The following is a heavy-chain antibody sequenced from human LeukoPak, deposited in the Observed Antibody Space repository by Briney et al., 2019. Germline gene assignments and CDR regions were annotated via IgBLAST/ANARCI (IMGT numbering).Heavy chain of an antibody. CDR1: GGSISSGSYY. J-gene: IGHJ4*02. CDR2: IYTSGST. V-gene: IGHV4-61*02. CDR3: ASDYYDSPHNGYYFDY. D-gene: IGHD3-22*01. Sequence: SETLSLTCTASGGSISSGSYYWSWIRQPAGKGLEWIGRIYTSGSTNYNPSLKSRVTISVDTSKNQFSLKLSSVTAADTAVYYCASDYYDSPHNGYYFDYWGQGTLVTVSS.